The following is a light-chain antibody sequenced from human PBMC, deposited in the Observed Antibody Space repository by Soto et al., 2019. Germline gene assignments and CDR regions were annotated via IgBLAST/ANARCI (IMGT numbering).Light chain of an antibody. V-gene: IGKV3-15*01. CDR2: GAS. Sequence: EIVMTQSPATLSVSPGDRATLSCRASQSVSSKLAWYQQKPGQAPRLLIYGASTRATGIPARFSGSGSGTEFTLTISSLQSEDFAVYYCQQTGTWTFGQGTKMEIK. CDR3: QQTGTWT. J-gene: IGKJ1*01. CDR1: QSVSSK.